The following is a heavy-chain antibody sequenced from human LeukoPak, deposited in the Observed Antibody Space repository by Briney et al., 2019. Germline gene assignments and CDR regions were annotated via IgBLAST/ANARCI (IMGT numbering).Heavy chain of an antibody. CDR2: IKSKTAGGTT. CDR1: GFTFIGAW. D-gene: IGHD2-21*02. V-gene: IGHV3-15*01. J-gene: IGHJ5*02. CDR3: TTGRVISYCGGDCYWFDP. Sequence: PGGSLRLSCVASGFTFIGAWMSWVRQALGKGLEWVGRIKSKTAGGTTDYAAPVKGRFTISRDDSKNTLFLQMNSLKPEDTAVYFCTTGRVISYCGGDCYWFDPWGQGTLVTVSS.